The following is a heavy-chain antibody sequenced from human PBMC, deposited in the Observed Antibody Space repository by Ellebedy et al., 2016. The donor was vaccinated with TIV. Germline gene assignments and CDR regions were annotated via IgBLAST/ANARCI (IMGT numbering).Heavy chain of an antibody. Sequence: GESLKISCAASGFTFSSYWMSWVRQAPGKGLEWVSSISSSSSYMNYADSVKGRFIISRDNAKNSLYLQMNSLRAEDTAVYYCARWGMSSGYYYGIWGQGTMVTVSS. J-gene: IGHJ3*02. CDR2: ISSSSSYM. CDR1: GFTFSSYW. V-gene: IGHV3-21*01. CDR3: ARWGMSSGYYYGI. D-gene: IGHD3-22*01.